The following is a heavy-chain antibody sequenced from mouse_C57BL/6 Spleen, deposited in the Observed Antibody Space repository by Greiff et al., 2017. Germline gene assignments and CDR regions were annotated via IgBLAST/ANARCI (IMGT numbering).Heavy chain of an antibody. V-gene: IGHV1-55*01. Sequence: QVQLQQPGAELVKPGASVKMSCKASGYTFTRYWITWVKQRPGQGLEWIGDIYPGSGSTNYNEKFKSKATLTVDTSSSTAYMQLSSLTSEDSAVYYCARRRYYPDYFDYWGQGTTLTVSS. J-gene: IGHJ2*01. CDR2: IYPGSGST. CDR1: GYTFTRYW. CDR3: ARRRYYPDYFDY. D-gene: IGHD1-1*01.